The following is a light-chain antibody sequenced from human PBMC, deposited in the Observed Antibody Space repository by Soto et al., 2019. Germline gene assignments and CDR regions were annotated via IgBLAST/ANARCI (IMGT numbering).Light chain of an antibody. CDR1: QAVSSIL. Sequence: EVVLTQSPGTLSLSPGERATLSCRASQAVSSILLAWYQQKPGQAPRLPIYGASSRATGIPDTFSGSGSGTDFTLTVSRLEPDDFAVYYCQQHGTSPIFGGGTKVEIK. J-gene: IGKJ4*01. CDR2: GAS. V-gene: IGKV3-20*01. CDR3: QQHGTSPI.